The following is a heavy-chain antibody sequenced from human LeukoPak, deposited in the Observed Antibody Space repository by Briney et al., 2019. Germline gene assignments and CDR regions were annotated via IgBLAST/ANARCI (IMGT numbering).Heavy chain of an antibody. CDR2: IYPGDSDT. CDR3: ARLSPPPGIAAAGSWFDP. J-gene: IGHJ5*02. Sequence: GESLKISCKGSGYSFTSYWIGWVRQMPGKGLEWMGIIYPGDSDTRYSPSFQGQVTISADKSISTAYLQWSSLKASDTAMYYCARLSPPPGIAAAGSWFDPWGQGTLVTVSS. V-gene: IGHV5-51*01. CDR1: GYSFTSYW. D-gene: IGHD6-13*01.